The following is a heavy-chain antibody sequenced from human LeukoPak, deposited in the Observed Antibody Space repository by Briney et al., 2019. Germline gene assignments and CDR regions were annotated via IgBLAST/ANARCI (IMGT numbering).Heavy chain of an antibody. CDR1: GGTFTSYA. CDR3: ARDRSYGYYYYYGMDV. J-gene: IGHJ6*02. V-gene: IGHV1-69*04. CDR2: IIPSLGRA. Sequence: GASVKVSCKASGGTFTSYAISWVRQAPGQGLEWMGRIIPSLGRANYAQKVQGRVTITADKSTSTAYMELNSLRSEDTAVYYCARDRSYGYYYYYGMDVWGQGPTVPVSS. D-gene: IGHD5-18*01.